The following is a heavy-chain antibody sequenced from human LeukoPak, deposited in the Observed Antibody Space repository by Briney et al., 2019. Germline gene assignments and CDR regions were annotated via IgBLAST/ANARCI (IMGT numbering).Heavy chain of an antibody. CDR2: IYYSGST. Sequence: SETLSLTCTVSGGSLSSGGYYWSWIRQHPGTGLEWIGYIYYSGSTYYNPSLKSRVTISVDTSKNQFSLKLSSVTVADTAVYYCARVSPSSTSYGMDVWGQGTTVTVSS. CDR1: GGSLSSGGYY. CDR3: ARVSPSSTSYGMDV. J-gene: IGHJ6*02. D-gene: IGHD2-2*01. V-gene: IGHV4-31*03.